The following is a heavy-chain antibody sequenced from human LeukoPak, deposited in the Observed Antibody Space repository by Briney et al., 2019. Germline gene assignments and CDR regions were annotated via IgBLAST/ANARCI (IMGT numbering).Heavy chain of an antibody. Sequence: ASVKVSCKXSGYTLTGYYIHWVRQAPGQGLECMGWINPNSGGTNYSQKFQGRVTMTRDTSISTAYLELSRVRSDDPGVCYCARGGSGSYFSRLDPWGQGTLVTVSS. V-gene: IGHV1-2*02. CDR1: GYTLTGYY. CDR2: INPNSGGT. J-gene: IGHJ5*02. D-gene: IGHD3-10*01. CDR3: ARGGSGSYFSRLDP.